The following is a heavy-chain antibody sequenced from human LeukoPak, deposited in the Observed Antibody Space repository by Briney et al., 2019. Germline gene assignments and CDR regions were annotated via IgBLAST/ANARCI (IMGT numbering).Heavy chain of an antibody. V-gene: IGHV3-53*04. CDR3: ARVGYYYDSSGYYYEFPFDY. CDR2: IYSGGST. J-gene: IGHJ4*02. D-gene: IGHD3-22*01. Sequence: GGSLRLSCAASGFTVSSNYMSWVRQAPGKGLEWVSVIYSGGSTYYADSVKGRLTISRHNSKNTLYLQMNSLRAEDTAVYYCARVGYYYDSSGYYYEFPFDYWGQGTLVTVSS. CDR1: GFTVSSNY.